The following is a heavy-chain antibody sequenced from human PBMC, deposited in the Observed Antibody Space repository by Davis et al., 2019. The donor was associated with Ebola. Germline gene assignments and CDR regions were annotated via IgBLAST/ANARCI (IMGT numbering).Heavy chain of an antibody. V-gene: IGHV3-13*01. CDR1: GFTFSSYD. CDR3: ARGRLEIGELPRGHAFDI. CDR2: IGTAGDT. Sequence: GESLKISCAASGFTFSSYDMHWVRQATGKGLEWVSAIGTAGDTYYPGSVKGRFTISRENAKNSLYLQMNSLRAGDTAVYYCARGRLEIGELPRGHAFDIWGQGTMVTVSS. D-gene: IGHD1-26*01. J-gene: IGHJ3*02.